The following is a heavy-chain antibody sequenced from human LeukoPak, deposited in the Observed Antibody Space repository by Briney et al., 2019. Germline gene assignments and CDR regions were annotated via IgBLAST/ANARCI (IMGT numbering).Heavy chain of an antibody. J-gene: IGHJ4*02. CDR2: ISGSGGST. CDR3: AKEGGDIVVVPAAMVDY. D-gene: IGHD2-2*01. V-gene: IGHV3-23*01. Sequence: SGGSLRLSCAASGFTFSSYAMSWVRQAPGKGLEWVSAISGSGGSTYYADSVKGRFTISRDNSKNTLYLQMNSLRAEDTAVYYCAKEGGDIVVVPAAMVDYWGQGTLVTVSS. CDR1: GFTFSSYA.